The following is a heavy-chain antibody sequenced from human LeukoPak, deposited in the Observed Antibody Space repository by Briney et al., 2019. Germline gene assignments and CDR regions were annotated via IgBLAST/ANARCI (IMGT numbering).Heavy chain of an antibody. CDR1: GDRVSTYW. Sequence: GESLKISCKGSGDRVSTYWIGWVRPMPGKGLEWMGIIYPGDSETTYSPSFQGQVTMSADRSISTAYLQWSSLKASDTAMYYCARGDDILTGYYMPVYWGQGTLVTVSS. CDR3: ARGDDILTGYYMPVY. D-gene: IGHD3-9*01. V-gene: IGHV5-51*01. J-gene: IGHJ4*02. CDR2: IYPGDSET.